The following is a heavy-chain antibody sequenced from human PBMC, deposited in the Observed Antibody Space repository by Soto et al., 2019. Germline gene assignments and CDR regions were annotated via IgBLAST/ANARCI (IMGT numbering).Heavy chain of an antibody. CDR1: GFTFSSYS. Sequence: PGVSLRLSCAASGFTFSSYSMNWVRQAPGEGLEWVSFISSGSTYIYYADSVKGRFTISRDTARNSVYLQMNSLRAEDTAVYYCAREIQVAAADPSAFDFWGQGTMVTVSS. D-gene: IGHD6-13*01. J-gene: IGHJ3*01. CDR2: ISSGSTYI. V-gene: IGHV3-21*01. CDR3: AREIQVAAADPSAFDF.